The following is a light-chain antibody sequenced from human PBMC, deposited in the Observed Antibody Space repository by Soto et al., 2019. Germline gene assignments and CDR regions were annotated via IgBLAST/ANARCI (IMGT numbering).Light chain of an antibody. Sequence: EIVLTQSPGTLSLSPGERATLSCRASQSVSSSYLAWYQQKPGQAPRLLIYGASSRATGIPDRFSGSGSGTDFTLTIGRLEPEDFAVYYCQLYSRSPRQITFGQGTRPEI. V-gene: IGKV3-20*01. CDR1: QSVSSSY. CDR3: QLYSRSPRQIT. CDR2: GAS. J-gene: IGKJ5*01.